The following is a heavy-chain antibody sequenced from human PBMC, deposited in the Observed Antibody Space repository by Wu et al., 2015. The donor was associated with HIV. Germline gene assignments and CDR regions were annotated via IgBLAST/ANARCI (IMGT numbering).Heavy chain of an antibody. Sequence: QVQVVQSGPEMKRPGSSVKVSCKASGYTFTSYGISWVRQAPGQGLEWMGWISAYNGNTNYAQKLQGRVTMTTDTSTSTAYMELRSLRSDDTAVYYCARVVSMVRGVISAFDIWGQGTMVTVSS. CDR2: ISAYNGNT. CDR3: ARVVSMVRGVISAFDI. D-gene: IGHD3-10*01. V-gene: IGHV1-18*01. CDR1: GYTFTSYG. J-gene: IGHJ3*02.